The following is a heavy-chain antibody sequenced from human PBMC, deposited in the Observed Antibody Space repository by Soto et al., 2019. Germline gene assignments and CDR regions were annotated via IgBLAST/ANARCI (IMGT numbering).Heavy chain of an antibody. D-gene: IGHD4-17*01. CDR1: GGSISSGDYY. Sequence: SETLSLTCTVSGGSISSGDYYWSWIRQPPGKGLEWIGYIYYSGSTYYNPSLKSRVTISVDTSKNQFSLKLSSVTAADTAVYYCARAPLLRWPREDYFDDWGQGTQVTVSS. CDR3: ARAPLLRWPREDYFDD. J-gene: IGHJ4*02. V-gene: IGHV4-30-4*01. CDR2: IYYSGST.